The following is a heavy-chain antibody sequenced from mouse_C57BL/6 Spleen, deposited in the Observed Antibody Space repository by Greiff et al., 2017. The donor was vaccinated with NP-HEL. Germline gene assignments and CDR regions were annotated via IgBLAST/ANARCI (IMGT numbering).Heavy chain of an antibody. Sequence: QVQLQQSGAELVRPGTSVKVSCKASGYAFTNYLIEWVKQRPGQGLEWIGVINPGSGGTYYNEKFKGKATLTADKSSSTAYMQLSSLTSEDSAVYFCARGAVGPYYAMDYWGQGTSVTVSS. D-gene: IGHD1-1*01. CDR2: INPGSGGT. J-gene: IGHJ4*01. V-gene: IGHV1-54*01. CDR3: ARGAVGPYYAMDY. CDR1: GYAFTNYL.